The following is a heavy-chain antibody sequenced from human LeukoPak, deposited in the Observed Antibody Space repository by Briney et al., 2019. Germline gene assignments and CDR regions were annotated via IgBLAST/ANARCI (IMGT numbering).Heavy chain of an antibody. CDR2: ISYDGSNK. CDR3: ARDVMSGTGAYYYYMDV. V-gene: IGHV3-30-3*01. D-gene: IGHD3-10*01. J-gene: IGHJ6*03. CDR1: GFTFSSYA. Sequence: GRSLRLSCAASGFTFSSYAMHWVRQAPGKGLEWVAVISYDGSNKYYADSVKGRFTISRDNSKNTLYLQMNSLRAEDTAVYYCARDVMSGTGAYYYYMDVWGKGTTVTVSS.